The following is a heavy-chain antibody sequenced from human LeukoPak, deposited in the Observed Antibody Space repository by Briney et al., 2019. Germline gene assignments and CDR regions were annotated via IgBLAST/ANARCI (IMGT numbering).Heavy chain of an antibody. J-gene: IGHJ5*02. CDR3: AREEYQLLPVNWFDP. V-gene: IGHV1-2*02. CDR1: GYTFTGYY. D-gene: IGHD2-2*01. Sequence: ASVKVSCKASGYTFTGYYMHWVRQAPGQGLEWMGWINPNSGGTNYAQKFQGRVTMTRDTSISTAYMELSRLRSDGTAVYYCAREEYQLLPVNWFDPWGQGTLVTVSS. CDR2: INPNSGGT.